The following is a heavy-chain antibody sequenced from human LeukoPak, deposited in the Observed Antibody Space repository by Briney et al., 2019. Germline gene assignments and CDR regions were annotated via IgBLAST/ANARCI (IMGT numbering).Heavy chain of an antibody. J-gene: IGHJ3*02. V-gene: IGHV3-23*01. Sequence: GGSLRLSCAASGLTFSSYAVSWVRQAPGKGLEWVSAISGSGGSTYYADSVKGRFTISRDNSKNTLYLQMNSLSTEETAVYYCTNTGYKGPSQDAFDIWGQGTMVTVSS. D-gene: IGHD5-24*01. CDR1: GLTFSSYA. CDR3: TNTGYKGPSQDAFDI. CDR2: ISGSGGST.